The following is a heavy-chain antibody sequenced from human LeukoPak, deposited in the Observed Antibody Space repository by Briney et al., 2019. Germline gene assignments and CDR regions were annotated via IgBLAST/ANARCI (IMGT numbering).Heavy chain of an antibody. CDR3: AKGKYYYDSEGAFDI. D-gene: IGHD3-22*01. CDR1: GFTFSRYW. CDR2: INSDGTST. Sequence: SGGSLRLSCAASGFTFSRYWMLWVRQAPGKGLVWVSRINSDGTSTNYADSVKGRFTISRDNSKNTLYLQMNSLRAEDTAVYYCAKGKYYYDSEGAFDIWGQGTMVTVSS. J-gene: IGHJ3*02. V-gene: IGHV3-74*01.